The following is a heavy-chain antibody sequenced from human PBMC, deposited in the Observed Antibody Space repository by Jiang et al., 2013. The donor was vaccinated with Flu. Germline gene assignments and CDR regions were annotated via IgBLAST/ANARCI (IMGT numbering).Heavy chain of an antibody. CDR2: VSGTGLST. CDR3: AKDLYIVVPSQGYLDC. CDR1: GFTFNSYT. Sequence: CAASGFTFNSYTMNWVRQAPGKGLEWVSSVSGTGLSTYYADSVKGRFTISRDKSKNTLYLQMSRLRAEDTAVYFCAKDLYIVVPSQGYLDCWGRGTLVTVSS. V-gene: IGHV3-23*01. J-gene: IGHJ4*02. D-gene: IGHD2-15*01.